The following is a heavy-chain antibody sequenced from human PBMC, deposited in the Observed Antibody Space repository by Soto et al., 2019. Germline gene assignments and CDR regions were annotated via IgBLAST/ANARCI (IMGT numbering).Heavy chain of an antibody. D-gene: IGHD5-18*01. J-gene: IGHJ4*02. V-gene: IGHV4-59*01. Sequence: RIIKDPGKGLEWIGYSSGSTHYNPSLQSRVTISADTSKNQVSLKVNSVTAADTAVYYCARDHPHSYGVYYFDYWGQGTPVTVSS. CDR3: ARDHPHSYGVYYFDY. CDR2: SSGST.